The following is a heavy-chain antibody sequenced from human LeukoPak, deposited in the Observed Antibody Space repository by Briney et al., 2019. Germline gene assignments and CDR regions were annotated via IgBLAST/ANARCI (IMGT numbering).Heavy chain of an antibody. V-gene: IGHV1-24*01. CDR2: FDPEDGET. D-gene: IGHD3-3*01. CDR1: GYTLTELS. CDR3: ANGKYDFWSGYPHFDY. Sequence: VQVSCKVSGYTLTELSMHWVRQAPGKGLEWMGGFDPEDGETIYAQKFQGRVTMTEDTSTDTAYMELSSLRSEDTAVYYCANGKYDFWSGYPHFDYWGQGTLVTVSS. J-gene: IGHJ4*02.